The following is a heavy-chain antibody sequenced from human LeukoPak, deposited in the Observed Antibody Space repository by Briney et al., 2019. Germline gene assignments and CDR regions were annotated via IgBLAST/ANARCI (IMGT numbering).Heavy chain of an antibody. D-gene: IGHD2-2*01. CDR1: GGSISSYY. CDR2: IYTSGST. V-gene: IGHV4-4*07. Sequence: SETLSLTCTVSGGSISSYYWGWIRQPAGKGLEWIGHIYTSGSTNYNPSLKSRVTMSVDTSKNQFSLKLNSVTAADTAVYYCARSVKYQLLFDYWGQGTLVTVSS. CDR3: ARSVKYQLLFDY. J-gene: IGHJ4*02.